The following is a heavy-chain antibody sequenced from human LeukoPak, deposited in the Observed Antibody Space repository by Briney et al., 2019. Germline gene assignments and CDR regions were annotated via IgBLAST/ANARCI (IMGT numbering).Heavy chain of an antibody. D-gene: IGHD3-22*01. CDR2: INHSGST. Sequence: KPSETLSLTCAVYGGSFSGYYWSWIRQPPGKGLEWIGEINHSGSTNYNPSLKSRVTISVDTSKNQFSLKLSSVTAADTAVHYCARGLVDYYDSSGYLDYWGQGTLVTVSS. CDR3: ARGLVDYYDSSGYLDY. V-gene: IGHV4-34*01. J-gene: IGHJ4*02. CDR1: GGSFSGYY.